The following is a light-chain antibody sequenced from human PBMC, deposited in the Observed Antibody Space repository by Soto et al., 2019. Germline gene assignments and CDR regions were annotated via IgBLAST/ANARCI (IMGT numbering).Light chain of an antibody. CDR3: SSYITSTTLVV. CDR1: SSDVGDYNY. CDR2: EVS. V-gene: IGLV2-14*01. Sequence: QSALTQPASVSGSPGQSITISCTGTSSDVGDYNYVSWYQQHPGKAPKLMIYEVSNRPSGVSSRFSGSKSGNTASLTIFGLQAEDEAAYYCSSYITSTTLVVFGGGTKLTVL. J-gene: IGLJ2*01.